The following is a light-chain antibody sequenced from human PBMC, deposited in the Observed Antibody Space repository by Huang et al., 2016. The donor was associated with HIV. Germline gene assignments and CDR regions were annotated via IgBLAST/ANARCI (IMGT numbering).Light chain of an antibody. V-gene: IGKV2-30*02. CDR3: MQGTHWPRT. CDR2: KVS. CDR1: QSLVHSDGNTY. Sequence: DVVMTQSPLSLPVTLGQPASISCRSSQSLVHSDGNTYLNWLQQRPGQSPRRLIYKVSNRDSGVPDRFSGSGSGTDFTLKISRVEAEDVGVYYCMQGTHWPRTFGQGTKVEIK. J-gene: IGKJ1*01.